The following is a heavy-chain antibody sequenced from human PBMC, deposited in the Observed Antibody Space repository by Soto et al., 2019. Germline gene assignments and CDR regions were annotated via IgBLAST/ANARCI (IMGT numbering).Heavy chain of an antibody. V-gene: IGHV1-69*01. J-gene: IGHJ6*02. Sequence: QVQLVQSGAEVKKPGSSVNVSCKASGGTFSSYAISWVRQAPGQGLEWMGGFIPMFNRPHSSRKFQGRVKITADESTSTAYMDLSSLRSEDTAVYYCARGQFHHVSNYYYALDVWGQGTTVTVSS. CDR3: ARGQFHHVSNYYYALDV. CDR2: FIPMFNRP. CDR1: GGTFSSYA.